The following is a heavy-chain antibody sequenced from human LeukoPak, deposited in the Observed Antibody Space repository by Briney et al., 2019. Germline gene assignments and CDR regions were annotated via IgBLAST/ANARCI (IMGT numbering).Heavy chain of an antibody. V-gene: IGHV3-21*01. Sequence: PGGCLRLSCAASGFTFSSYSMNWVRQAPGKGLEWVSSISSSSSYIYYADSVKGRFTISRDNAKNSLYLQMNSLRAEDTAVYYCAREEVVTAIPGFDYWGQGTLVTVSS. J-gene: IGHJ4*02. CDR1: GFTFSSYS. CDR2: ISSSSSYI. CDR3: AREEVVTAIPGFDY. D-gene: IGHD2-21*02.